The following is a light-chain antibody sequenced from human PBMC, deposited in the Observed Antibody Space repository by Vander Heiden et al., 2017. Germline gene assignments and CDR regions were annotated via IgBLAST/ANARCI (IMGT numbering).Light chain of an antibody. CDR2: DVS. J-gene: IGLJ1*01. Sequence: QSAPAQPASVARSPGQSTTISCTGTSSDVGGYNHVSLSQQHPGKAPKLMIYDVSNRPSGVSNRFSGSKSGNTASLTISGLQAEDEADYYCSSYTSSSTQVFGTGTKVTVL. V-gene: IGLV2-14*03. CDR1: SSDVGGYNH. CDR3: SSYTSSSTQV.